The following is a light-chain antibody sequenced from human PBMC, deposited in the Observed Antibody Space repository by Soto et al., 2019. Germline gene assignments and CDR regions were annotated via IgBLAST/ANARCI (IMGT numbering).Light chain of an antibody. V-gene: IGKV1-27*01. CDR3: QKYNSAPFT. CDR2: AAS. CDR1: QGISNY. Sequence: QMTQSPSSLSASVGDSVTIACRASQGISNYLAWYQQTPGKIPRLLIYAASTLQPGVPSRFSGSGSGTVFTLAISSLQPEDVATYYCQKYNSAPFTFAPGTKVVL. J-gene: IGKJ3*01.